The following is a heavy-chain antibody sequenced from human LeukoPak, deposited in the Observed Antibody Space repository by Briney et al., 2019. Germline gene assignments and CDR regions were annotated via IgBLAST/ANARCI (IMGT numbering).Heavy chain of an antibody. V-gene: IGHV1-8*01. D-gene: IGHD3-10*01. CDR2: MNPNSGNT. CDR1: GYTFTSYD. Sequence: ASVKVSCKASGYTFTSYDINWVRQATGQGLEWMGWMNPNSGNTGYAQKFQGRVTMTRNTSISTAYMELSSLRSEDTPVYYCARAPMVRGVITTRYNWFDPWGQGTLVTVSS. J-gene: IGHJ5*02. CDR3: ARAPMVRGVITTRYNWFDP.